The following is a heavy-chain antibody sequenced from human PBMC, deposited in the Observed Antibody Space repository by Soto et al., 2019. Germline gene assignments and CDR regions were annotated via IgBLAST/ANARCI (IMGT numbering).Heavy chain of an antibody. CDR1: GGSFSGYY. CDR2: IDHSGIT. J-gene: IGHJ4*02. D-gene: IGHD2-15*01. Sequence: QVQLRQWGAGLLKPSETLSLTCAVYGGSFSGYYWSWIRQPPGKGLEWIGEIDHSGITNYSPSLKSRVTLSADASKNPLSLKLDSVTAADTAVYFCARGQWSDRFLNWGQGTLLAVSS. V-gene: IGHV4-34*02. CDR3: ARGQWSDRFLN.